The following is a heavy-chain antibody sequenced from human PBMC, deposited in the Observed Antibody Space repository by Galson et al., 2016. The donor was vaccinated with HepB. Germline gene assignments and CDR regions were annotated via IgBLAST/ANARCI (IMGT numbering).Heavy chain of an antibody. J-gene: IGHJ4*02. Sequence: SLRLSCAASGFTFSSYGMHWGRQAPGKGLEWVAVIWHDGSRKYSDDSVKGRSTISRDNSKNMLYMQMNSLRAEDTALYYCARDLWPRSYYYGSGSYYPTLDYWGQGTLVTVSS. CDR1: GFTFSSYG. D-gene: IGHD3-10*01. V-gene: IGHV3-33*01. CDR2: IWHDGSRK. CDR3: ARDLWPRSYYYGSGSYYPTLDY.